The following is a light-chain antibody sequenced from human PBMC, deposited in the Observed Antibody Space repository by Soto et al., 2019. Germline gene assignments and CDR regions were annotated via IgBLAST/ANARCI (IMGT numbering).Light chain of an antibody. V-gene: IGKV3-11*01. CDR1: LYIGTS. Sequence: VLTQSPVTLSLSPGERATLSCRASLYIGTSLTWYQQKPGQPPRLLIYDASNRAAGVPARFSGSGSRTDFTLTISSLEPGDFAVYFCQQRTIWPPTFGGGTKVEIK. J-gene: IGKJ4*01. CDR3: QQRTIWPPT. CDR2: DAS.